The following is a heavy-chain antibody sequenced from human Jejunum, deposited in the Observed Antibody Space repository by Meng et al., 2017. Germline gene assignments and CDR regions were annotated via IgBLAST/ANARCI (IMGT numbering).Heavy chain of an antibody. J-gene: IGHJ6*02. V-gene: IGHV4-38-2*02. CDR2: VHHSGSP. CDR1: GASISGGFY. CDR3: VRERAGFCSGGNCYSVAYYYFGMDV. D-gene: IGHD2-15*01. Sequence: GPLRLSCAVSGASISGGFYWGWIRQPPGKGLEWIASVHHSGSPYSNLSLKSRVTISVDTSKNQFFLKLSSVTAADTAVYYCVRERAGFCSGGNCYSVAYYYFGMDVWGQGTTVTVSS.